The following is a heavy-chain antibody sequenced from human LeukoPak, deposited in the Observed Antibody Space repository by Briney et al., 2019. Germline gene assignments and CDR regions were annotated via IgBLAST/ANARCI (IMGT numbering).Heavy chain of an antibody. CDR2: IYDSGST. CDR3: APGGAGSSLSYFEY. Sequence: SETLSLTCVVPGGSVSSGSYYWSWIRQHPGKGLEWSGYIYDSGSTNYNPSLKSRVTISVDTSKNHFSLKLTSVTAADTAVYYCAPGGAGSSLSYFEYWGQGTLFTVTS. J-gene: IGHJ4*02. D-gene: IGHD3-10*01. CDR1: GGSVSSGSYY. V-gene: IGHV4-61*01.